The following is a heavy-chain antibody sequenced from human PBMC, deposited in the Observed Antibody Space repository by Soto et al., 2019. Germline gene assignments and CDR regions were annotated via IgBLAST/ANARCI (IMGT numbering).Heavy chain of an antibody. CDR2: ISGNGGRT. Sequence: GALRLSCAVSGFTFSSYAMKWVRQAPGKGLEWVSGISGNGGRTYYADSAKGRFTISRDNSKNMVYLQMNSLRAEDTAIYYWAKERIYVLVPAAMAYWGQGTLVTVSS. CDR1: GFTFSSYA. D-gene: IGHD2-2*01. V-gene: IGHV3-23*01. CDR3: AKERIYVLVPAAMAY. J-gene: IGHJ4*02.